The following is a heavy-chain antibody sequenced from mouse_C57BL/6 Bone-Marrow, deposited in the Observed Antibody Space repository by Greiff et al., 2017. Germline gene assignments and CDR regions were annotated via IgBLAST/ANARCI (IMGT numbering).Heavy chain of an antibody. CDR2: IDPSDSYT. J-gene: IGHJ2*01. Sequence: VQLQQPGAELVRPGTSVKLSCKASGYTFTSYWMHWVKQRPGQGLEWIGVIDPSDSYTNNNQKFKGKATLTVDTSSSTAYMQLSSLTSEDSAVYYCAIDGYPYYFDYWGQGTTLTVSS. CDR3: AIDGYPYYFDY. D-gene: IGHD2-3*01. V-gene: IGHV1-59*01. CDR1: GYTFTSYW.